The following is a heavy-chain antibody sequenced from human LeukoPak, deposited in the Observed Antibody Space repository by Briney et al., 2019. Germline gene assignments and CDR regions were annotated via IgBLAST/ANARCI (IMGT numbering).Heavy chain of an antibody. CDR3: ATVYYDFWSGYFGFDY. V-gene: IGHV4-34*01. D-gene: IGHD3-3*01. Sequence: SETLSLTCAVYGGSFSGYYWSWIRQPPGKGLEWIGEINHSGSTNYNPSLKSRVTISVDTSKHQFSLKLSSVTAADTAVYYCATVYYDFWSGYFGFDYWGQGTLVTVSS. CDR2: INHSGST. J-gene: IGHJ4*02. CDR1: GGSFSGYY.